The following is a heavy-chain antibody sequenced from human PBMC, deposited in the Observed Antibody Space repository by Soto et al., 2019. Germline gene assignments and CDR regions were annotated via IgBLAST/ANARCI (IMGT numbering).Heavy chain of an antibody. D-gene: IGHD3-9*01. J-gene: IGHJ6*02. CDR1: GYTFTSYY. CDR3: ARARRDYDILTGSNMDV. V-gene: IGHV1-2*04. Sequence: ASLKVSCKASGYTFTSYYMHWVRQAPGQGLEWMGWINPSSGGTNYAQKFQGWVTMTRDTSISTAYMELSRLRSDDTAVYYCARARRDYDILTGSNMDVWGQGTTVTSP. CDR2: INPSSGGT.